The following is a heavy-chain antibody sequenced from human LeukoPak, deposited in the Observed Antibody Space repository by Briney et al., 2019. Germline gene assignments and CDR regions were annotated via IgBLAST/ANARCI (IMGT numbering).Heavy chain of an antibody. CDR3: ARVSRGFGGLNKHDRFDY. D-gene: IGHD3-10*01. CDR1: GYIFTSYG. J-gene: IGHJ4*02. V-gene: IGHV1-2*02. CDR2: INPNSGGT. Sequence: ASVKVSCKASGYIFTSYGISWVRQAPGQGLEWMGWINPNSGGTNYAQKFQGRVTMTRDTSISTAYMELSRLRSDDTAVYYCARVSRGFGGLNKHDRFDYWGQGTLVTVSS.